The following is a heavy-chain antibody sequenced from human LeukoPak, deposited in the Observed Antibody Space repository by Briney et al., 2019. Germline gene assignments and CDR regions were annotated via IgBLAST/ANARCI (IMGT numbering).Heavy chain of an antibody. CDR1: GFTFSSYW. V-gene: IGHV3-74*01. D-gene: IGHD6-13*01. J-gene: IGHJ3*02. CDR3: ARDRGAAAGPEDFFDI. Sequence: PGGSLRLSCAASGFTFSSYWMHWVRQAPGKGLVWVSRINSDGSRTNYADSVKGRFTISRDNAKKMLYLQMNSLRAEDTAVYYCARDRGAAAGPEDFFDIWGQGTMVTVSS. CDR2: INSDGSRT.